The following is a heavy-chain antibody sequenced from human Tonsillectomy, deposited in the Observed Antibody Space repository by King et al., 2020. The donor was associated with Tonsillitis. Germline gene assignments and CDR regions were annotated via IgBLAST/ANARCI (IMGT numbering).Heavy chain of an antibody. Sequence: VQLVESGGGLVKPGGSLRLSCAASGFTFSNAWMSWVRQASGKGLEWVGRIKSTTDGGTTDYAAPVKGRFSISRDDSKNTLYLQMNSLKTEDTGVYYCATEDGWGFDCWGQGTLVTVSS. CDR3: ATEDGWGFDC. J-gene: IGHJ4*02. CDR2: IKSTTDGGTT. D-gene: IGHD5-24*01. V-gene: IGHV3-15*01. CDR1: GFTFSNAW.